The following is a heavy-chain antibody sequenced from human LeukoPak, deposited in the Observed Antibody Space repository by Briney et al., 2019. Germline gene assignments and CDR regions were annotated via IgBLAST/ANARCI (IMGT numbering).Heavy chain of an antibody. J-gene: IGHJ4*02. CDR3: AREGVAAIYYFDY. CDR1: GESFSGYY. Sequence: SETLSLTCAVYGESFSGYYWSWIRDPPGKGLEWIGELNHSGSTNYNPSLKSRVTISVDKTKSQFSLKLGSVAAADTSVYYCAREGVAAIYYFDYWGQGTLVTVSS. V-gene: IGHV4-34*01. D-gene: IGHD6-19*01. CDR2: LNHSGST.